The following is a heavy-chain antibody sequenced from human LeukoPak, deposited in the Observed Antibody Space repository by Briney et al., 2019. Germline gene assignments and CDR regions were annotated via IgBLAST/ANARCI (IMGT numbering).Heavy chain of an antibody. Sequence: SETLSLTCTVSGGSISSYYWSWIRQPPGKGLEWIGYIYYSGSTNYNPSLKSRVTISVDTSKNQFSLKLSSVTAADTAVYYCARDSAETIFDPWGQGTLVTVSS. J-gene: IGHJ5*02. CDR1: GGSISSYY. D-gene: IGHD1-7*01. CDR2: IYYSGST. CDR3: ARDSAETIFDP. V-gene: IGHV4-59*01.